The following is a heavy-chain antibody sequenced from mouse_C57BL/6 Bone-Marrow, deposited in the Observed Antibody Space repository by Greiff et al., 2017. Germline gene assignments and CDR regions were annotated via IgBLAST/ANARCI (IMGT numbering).Heavy chain of an antibody. V-gene: IGHV1-55*01. Sequence: QIQLQQPGAELVKPGASVKMSCKASGYTFTSYWITWVKQRPGQGLEWIGDIYPGSGSTNYNEQFKRKATLTVDTSSSPAYMQLSSLTSEDSSVYYCAREDDGYSSWFAYWGQGTLVTVAA. J-gene: IGHJ3*01. D-gene: IGHD2-3*01. CDR1: GYTFTSYW. CDR2: IYPGSGST. CDR3: AREDDGYSSWFAY.